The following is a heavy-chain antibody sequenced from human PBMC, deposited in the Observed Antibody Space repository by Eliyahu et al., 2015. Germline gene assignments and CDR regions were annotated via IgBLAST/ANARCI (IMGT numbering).Heavy chain of an antibody. CDR3: ARVVYCATTGCYWGNDY. V-gene: IGHV3-72*01. CDR2: SRDRRNSYTT. D-gene: IGHD2-2*01. J-gene: IGHJ4*02. CDR1: GFXFXAHX. Sequence: EVQLVESGGGLVQPGGSLRLSCAASGFXFXAHXMXGVVRQVPGKGXEWIGRSRDRRNSYTTEYAASVKGRFTISRDDSRNSLYLQMNSLQTEDTGVYFCARVVYCATTGCYWGNDYWGQGALVTVSS.